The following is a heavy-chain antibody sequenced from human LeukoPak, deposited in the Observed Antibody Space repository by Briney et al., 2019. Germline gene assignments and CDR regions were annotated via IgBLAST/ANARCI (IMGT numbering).Heavy chain of an antibody. D-gene: IGHD1-7*01. Sequence: PGGSLRLSCVASGFSFTSSWMTWVRQAPGKGLEWVANIAGDESQKRYMDSVKGRFTISRDNAKNSLYLQMNSLRAEDAALYYCAKDVTGTGAFDIWGQGTMVTVSS. J-gene: IGHJ3*02. CDR1: GFSFTSSW. V-gene: IGHV3-7*03. CDR3: AKDVTGTGAFDI. CDR2: IAGDESQK.